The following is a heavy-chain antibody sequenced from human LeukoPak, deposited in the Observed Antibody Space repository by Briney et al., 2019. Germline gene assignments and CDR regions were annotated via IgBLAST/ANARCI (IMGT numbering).Heavy chain of an antibody. V-gene: IGHV1-8*01. CDR2: MNPNSGNA. Sequence: ASVKVSCKASGYTFTSYDINWVRQDTGQGLEWMGWMNPNSGNAGYAQKFQGRVTMTRNTSISTPYMELSSLRSEDTAVYYCARGRDSSGYAAYYYYYMDVWGKGTTVTVSS. J-gene: IGHJ6*03. CDR1: GYTFTSYD. CDR3: ARGRDSSGYAAYYYYYMDV. D-gene: IGHD3-22*01.